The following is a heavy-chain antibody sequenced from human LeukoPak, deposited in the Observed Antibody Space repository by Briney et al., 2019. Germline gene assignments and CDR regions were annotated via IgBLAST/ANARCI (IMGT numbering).Heavy chain of an antibody. Sequence: GSSVKVSCKPTGGTFNSYAITWVRQAPGQGLEYMGLIVPQFGTPNYARNFQGRVSITADKSTSTAYMELSSLRSEDTAVYYCAGSTPYSSSWWKGFAFDIWGKGTTVTISS. V-gene: IGHV1-69*06. J-gene: IGHJ6*04. CDR3: AGSTPYSSSWWKGFAFDI. CDR2: IVPQFGTP. D-gene: IGHD6-13*01. CDR1: GGTFNSYA.